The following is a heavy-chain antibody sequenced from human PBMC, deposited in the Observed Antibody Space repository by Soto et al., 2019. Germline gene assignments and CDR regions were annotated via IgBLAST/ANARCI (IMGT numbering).Heavy chain of an antibody. J-gene: IGHJ4*02. D-gene: IGHD4-17*01. V-gene: IGHV4-59*01. CDR1: GGSISSYY. CDR3: AREGDYGRVDY. Sequence: ETLSLTCTVSGGSISSYYWSWIRQPPGKGLEWIGYIYYSGSTNYNPSLKSRVTISVDTSKNQFSLKLSSVTAADTAVYYCAREGDYGRVDYWGQGTLVTVSS. CDR2: IYYSGST.